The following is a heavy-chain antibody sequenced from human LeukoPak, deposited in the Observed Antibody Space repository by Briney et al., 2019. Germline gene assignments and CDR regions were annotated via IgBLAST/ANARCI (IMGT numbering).Heavy chain of an antibody. Sequence: GGSLRLSCAASGFSFSSYAMSWVRQAPGKGLEWVSVISGSGYSTYYADSVKGRFTISRDNSRNTLYLQMNSLRAEDTAIYYCAKETSYYYDGTGYIDYWGQGTLVTVSS. J-gene: IGHJ4*02. D-gene: IGHD3-22*01. CDR2: ISGSGYST. CDR3: AKETSYYYDGTGYIDY. CDR1: GFSFSSYA. V-gene: IGHV3-23*01.